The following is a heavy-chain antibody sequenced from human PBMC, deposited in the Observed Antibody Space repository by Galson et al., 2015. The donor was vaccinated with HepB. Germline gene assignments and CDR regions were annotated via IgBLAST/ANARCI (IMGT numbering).Heavy chain of an antibody. J-gene: IGHJ3*02. D-gene: IGHD1-26*01. CDR2: IIPIFGTA. CDR3: ARVTNSGSSNGRGAFDI. CDR1: GGTFSSYA. V-gene: IGHV1-69*13. Sequence: SVKVSCKASGGTFSSYAISWVRQAPGQGLEWMGGIIPIFGTANYAQKFQGRVTITADESTSTAYMELSSLRSEDTAVYYCARVTNSGSSNGRGAFDIWGQGTMVTVSS.